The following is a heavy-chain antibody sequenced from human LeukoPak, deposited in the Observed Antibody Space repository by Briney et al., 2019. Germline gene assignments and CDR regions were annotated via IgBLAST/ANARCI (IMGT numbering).Heavy chain of an antibody. Sequence: GGSLRLSCAASGFTFSSYSMNWVRQAPGKGLEWVSSISSSSSYIYYADSVKGRFTISRDNAKNSLYLQMNSLRAEDTAVYYCARDRGALARGLGVGATFFDYWGQGTLVTVSS. CDR2: ISSSSSYI. J-gene: IGHJ4*02. V-gene: IGHV3-21*01. CDR1: GFTFSSYS. CDR3: ARDRGALARGLGVGATFFDY. D-gene: IGHD1-26*01.